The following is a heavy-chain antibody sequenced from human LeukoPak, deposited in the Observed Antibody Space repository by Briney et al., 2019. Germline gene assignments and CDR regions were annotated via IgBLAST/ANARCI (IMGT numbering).Heavy chain of an antibody. CDR1: GFTFSDHY. Sequence: GGSLRLSCAASGFTFSDHYMDWVRQAPGKGLEWVGRTRNKGNSYTTEYAASVKGRFTISRDDSKDSLYLQMNSLKTEDTAVYYCATFYDSSGYYVDYWGQGTLVTVSS. D-gene: IGHD3-22*01. V-gene: IGHV3-72*01. J-gene: IGHJ4*02. CDR2: TRNKGNSYTT. CDR3: ATFYDSSGYYVDY.